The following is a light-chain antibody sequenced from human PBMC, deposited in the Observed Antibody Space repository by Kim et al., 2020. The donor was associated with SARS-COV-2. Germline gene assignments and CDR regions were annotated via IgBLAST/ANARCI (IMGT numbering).Light chain of an antibody. V-gene: IGKV1-33*01. CDR1: QDISNY. J-gene: IGKJ4*01. CDR3: KQYGMLPPRT. Sequence: DIQMTQSPSSLSASVGDRVTITCQASQDISNYLNWYQQKPGKAPKLLIYDASNLETGVPSRFSGSGSGTDFTFSISSLQPEEMASHHCKQYGMLPPRTLVAGTKMEIK. CDR2: DAS.